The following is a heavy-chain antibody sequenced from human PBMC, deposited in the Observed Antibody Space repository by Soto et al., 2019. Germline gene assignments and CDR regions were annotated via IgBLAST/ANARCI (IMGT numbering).Heavy chain of an antibody. CDR1: GGSISGYF. CDR3: ARAYDSNGNHAFDI. Sequence: QVQLEESGPGLVKPSETLSLTCTVSGGSISGYFWSWIRQPAGKGLDWIGRIYSSGSTNYNPSLNSRITLSVDTSKNQFSLKLSSVSAADTAVYYCARAYDSNGNHAFDIWGQGTLVTVSS. CDR2: IYSSGST. V-gene: IGHV4-4*07. J-gene: IGHJ3*02. D-gene: IGHD3-22*01.